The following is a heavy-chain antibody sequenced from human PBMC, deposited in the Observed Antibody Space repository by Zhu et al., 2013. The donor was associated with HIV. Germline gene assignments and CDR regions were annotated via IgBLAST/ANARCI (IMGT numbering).Heavy chain of an antibody. CDR2: IIPIFGTA. CDR1: GGTFSSYA. J-gene: IGHJ5*02. Sequence: QVQLVQSGAEVKKPGSSVKVSCKASGGTFSSYAISWVRQAPGQGLEWMGGIIPIFGTANYAQKFQGRVTITADESTSTAYMELSSLRSEDTAVYYCARNPKVVPAAKTSRLRFFWFDPWGQGTLVTVSS. V-gene: IGHV1-69*01. D-gene: IGHD2-2*01. CDR3: ARNPKVVPAAKTSRLRFFWFDP.